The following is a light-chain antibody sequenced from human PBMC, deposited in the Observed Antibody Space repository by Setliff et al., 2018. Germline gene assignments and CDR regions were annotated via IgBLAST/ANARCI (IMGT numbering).Light chain of an antibody. J-gene: IGLJ1*01. Sequence: QSALTQPRSVSGSPGQAVTISCTGTSSDVGGYNYVSWYQQHPGKAPKLMIYDVSKRPSGVPDRFSGSKSGNTASLTISGFQAEDEADYYCCSYAGSYTSLYVFGTGTKVTV. V-gene: IGLV2-11*01. CDR3: CSYAGSYTSLYV. CDR1: SSDVGGYNY. CDR2: DVS.